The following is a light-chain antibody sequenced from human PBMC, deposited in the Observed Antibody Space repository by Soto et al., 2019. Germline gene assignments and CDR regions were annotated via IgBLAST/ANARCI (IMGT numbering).Light chain of an antibody. CDR3: QHYDHLPIT. CDR1: QDITNY. CDR2: DAS. V-gene: IGKV1-33*01. J-gene: IGKJ5*01. Sequence: DIEMARSPSSRSGSLGDRVTITGQASQDITNYLNWYQQKPGSAPRLLLYDASSLETGVPSRFSGSGSGTDFTLTISSLQTEAVATYYCQHYDHLPITFGQGTRLEIK.